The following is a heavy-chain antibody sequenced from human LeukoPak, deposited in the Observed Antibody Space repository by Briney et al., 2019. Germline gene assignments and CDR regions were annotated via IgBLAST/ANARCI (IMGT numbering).Heavy chain of an antibody. Sequence: GGSLRLSCAASGFTVSSNYMSWVRQAPGKGLEWVSVIYSGGSTYYADSVKGRFTISRDNSKNTLYLQMNSLRAEDTAVYYCARGPLPLEFDYWGQGTLVTVSS. J-gene: IGHJ4*02. D-gene: IGHD1-1*01. CDR1: GFTVSSNY. CDR3: ARGPLPLEFDY. V-gene: IGHV3-66*01. CDR2: IYSGGST.